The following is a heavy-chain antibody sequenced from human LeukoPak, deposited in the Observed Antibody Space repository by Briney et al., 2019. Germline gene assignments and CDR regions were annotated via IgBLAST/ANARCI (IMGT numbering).Heavy chain of an antibody. Sequence: SETLSLTCTVSGGSISSYYWSWIRPPAGKGLEWIGRIYTSGSTNYNPSLKSRVTMSVDTSKNQFSLKLSSVTAADTAVYYCARDKPYYGSGSPLLERGMDVWGQGTTVTVSS. CDR2: IYTSGST. CDR3: ARDKPYYGSGSPLLERGMDV. D-gene: IGHD3-10*01. V-gene: IGHV4-4*07. CDR1: GGSISSYY. J-gene: IGHJ6*02.